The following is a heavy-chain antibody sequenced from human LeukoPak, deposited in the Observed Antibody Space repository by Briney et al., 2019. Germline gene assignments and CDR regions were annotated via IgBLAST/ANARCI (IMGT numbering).Heavy chain of an antibody. CDR2: ISYDGSNK. D-gene: IGHD6-13*01. V-gene: IGHV3-30-3*01. CDR1: GFTFSSYA. CDR3: ARPEYSSSWYAPFDY. Sequence: PGGSLRLSCAASGFTFSSYAMYWVRQAPGKGLEWVAVISYDGSNKYYADSVKGRFTISRDNSKNTLYLQMNSLRAEDTAVYYCARPEYSSSWYAPFDYWGQGTLVTVSS. J-gene: IGHJ4*02.